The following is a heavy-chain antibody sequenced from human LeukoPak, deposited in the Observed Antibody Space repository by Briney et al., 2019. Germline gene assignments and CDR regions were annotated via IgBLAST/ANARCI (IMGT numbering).Heavy chain of an antibody. CDR1: GYTFSSFD. V-gene: IGHV1-18*01. CDR3: ARAHSSGWYVDDY. D-gene: IGHD6-19*01. Sequence: GASVKVSCKASGYTFSSFDISWVRQAPGQGLEWMGWISGHNGNTKYAQKFEGRVTMTTDTSTSIAYMELRSLKSDDTAVYYCARAHSSGWYVDDYWGQGTLVTV. CDR2: ISGHNGNT. J-gene: IGHJ4*02.